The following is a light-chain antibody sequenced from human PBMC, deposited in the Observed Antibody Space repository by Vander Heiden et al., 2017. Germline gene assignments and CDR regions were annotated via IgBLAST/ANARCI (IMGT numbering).Light chain of an antibody. Sequence: QSALTPPASVSGSPGQSITISCTGSTSDVGGYHYVSWYQQHPGKAPKLMIYEFTNRPSGVSNRFSGSKSGNTASLTISGLQAEDEAHYYCSSYITSSTPVIFGGGTKLTVL. CDR1: TSDVGGYHY. CDR3: SSYITSSTPVI. J-gene: IGLJ2*01. V-gene: IGLV2-14*01. CDR2: EFT.